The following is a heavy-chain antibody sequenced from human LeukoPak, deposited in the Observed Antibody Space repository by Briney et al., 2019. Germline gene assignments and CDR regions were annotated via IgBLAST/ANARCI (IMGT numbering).Heavy chain of an antibody. Sequence: ASVKVSCKASGYTFTSYAMHWVRQAPGQRLEWMGWINAGNGNTKYSQKFQGRVTITRDTSASTAYMELSSLRSEDTAVYYCARAGSYYYGSGSLGYWGQGTLVTVSS. J-gene: IGHJ4*02. CDR1: GYTFTSYA. CDR2: INAGNGNT. V-gene: IGHV1-3*01. D-gene: IGHD3-10*01. CDR3: ARAGSYYYGSGSLGY.